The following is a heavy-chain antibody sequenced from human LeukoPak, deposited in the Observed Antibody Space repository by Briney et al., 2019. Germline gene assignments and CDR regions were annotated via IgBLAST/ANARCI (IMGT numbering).Heavy chain of an antibody. CDR2: ISYDGSNK. CDR3: ARDPRAMVEFDY. CDR1: GCTFSSYA. V-gene: IGHV3-30*04. J-gene: IGHJ4*02. D-gene: IGHD5-18*01. Sequence: GGSLRLSCAASGCTFSSYAMHWVRQAPGKGLEWVAVISYDGSNKYYADSVKGRFTISRDNSKNTLYLQMNSLRAEDTAVYYCARDPRAMVEFDYWGQGTLVTVSS.